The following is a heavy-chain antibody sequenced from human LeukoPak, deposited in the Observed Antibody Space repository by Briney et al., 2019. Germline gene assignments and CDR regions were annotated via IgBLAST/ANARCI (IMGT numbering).Heavy chain of an antibody. CDR1: GFTFSSYE. Sequence: GGSLRLSCAASGFTFSSYEMNWVRQAPGKGLEWVSYISSSGSTIYYADSVKGRFTISRDNAKNSLFLQMNSLRAEDTAVYYCARAPRYPNGNYYYYYMDVWGKGTTVTVSS. V-gene: IGHV3-48*03. CDR2: ISSSGSTI. D-gene: IGHD2-15*01. J-gene: IGHJ6*03. CDR3: ARAPRYPNGNYYYYYMDV.